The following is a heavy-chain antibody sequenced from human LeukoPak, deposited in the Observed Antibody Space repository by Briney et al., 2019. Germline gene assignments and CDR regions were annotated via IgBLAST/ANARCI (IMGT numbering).Heavy chain of an antibody. CDR2: IYNSGTT. D-gene: IGHD6-19*01. CDR1: GGSISSQF. V-gene: IGHV4-59*11. Sequence: SETLSLTCTVTGGSISSQFWSWIRQPPGKGLEWIGNIYNSGTTNYNPSLESRVTISVDTPKNPRSLQLTSVTAADTAVYYCTKATQWLAFDYWGGGTLVTVSS. CDR3: TKATQWLAFDY. J-gene: IGHJ4*02.